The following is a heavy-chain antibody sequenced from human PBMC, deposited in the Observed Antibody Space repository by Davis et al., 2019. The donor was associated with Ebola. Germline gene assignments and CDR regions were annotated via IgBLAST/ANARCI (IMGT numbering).Heavy chain of an antibody. V-gene: IGHV4-59*01. CDR1: GGDSISRYY. CDR2: IYYSGTT. Sequence: MPSETLSLTCTVSGGDSISRYYWSWIRQSPGQGLEWIGYIYYSGTTNYNPSLKSRVTISVDTSKNQFSLKLRSVTAADTAVYFCARASYDYTWGTYRYNGFDYWGQGTLVTVSS. CDR3: ARASYDYTWGTYRYNGFDY. D-gene: IGHD3-16*02. J-gene: IGHJ4*02.